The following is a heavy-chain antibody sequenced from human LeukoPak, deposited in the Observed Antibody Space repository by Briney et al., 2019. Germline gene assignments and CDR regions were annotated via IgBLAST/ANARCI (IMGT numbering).Heavy chain of an antibody. J-gene: IGHJ6*02. Sequence: GGSLRLSCAASGFTFSDYNINWVRQAPGRGLGWVSCISSRGSYIYYEDSVKGRFTISRDNAKNSLYLQMSSLRVEDTAVYYCTKDGRVASAANRPTYYYGMDVWGQKTTVIVSS. CDR2: ISSRGSYI. D-gene: IGHD2-2*01. CDR3: TKDGRVASAANRPTYYYGMDV. V-gene: IGHV3-21*01. CDR1: GFTFSDYN.